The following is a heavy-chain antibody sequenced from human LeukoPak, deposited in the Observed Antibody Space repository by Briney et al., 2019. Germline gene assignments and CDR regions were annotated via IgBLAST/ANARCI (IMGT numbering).Heavy chain of an antibody. D-gene: IGHD3-22*01. CDR2: IYYSGST. J-gene: IGHJ2*01. Sequence: SETLSLTCTVSGGSISSYYWSWIRQPPGKGLEWIGYIYYSGSTNYNPSLKSRVTISVDTSKNQFSLKLSSVTAADAAVYYCARALRYYDSSGYYRSYWYFDLWGRGTLVTVSS. V-gene: IGHV4-59*01. CDR1: GGSISSYY. CDR3: ARALRYYDSSGYYRSYWYFDL.